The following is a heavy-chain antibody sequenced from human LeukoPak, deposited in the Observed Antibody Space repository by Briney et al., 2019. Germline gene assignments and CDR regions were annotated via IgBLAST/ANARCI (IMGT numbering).Heavy chain of an antibody. CDR1: GFTFSSYA. CDR3: ARVPVRGGQAFDF. V-gene: IGHV3-23*01. D-gene: IGHD4-17*01. J-gene: IGHJ3*01. CDR2: ISGSGGST. Sequence: GGSLRLSCAASGFTFSSYAMSWVRQAPGKGLEWVSAISGSGGSTYYADSVKGRFTISRDNSKNTLYLQMNSLRAEDTAVYYCARVPVRGGQAFDFWGQGTMVTVSS.